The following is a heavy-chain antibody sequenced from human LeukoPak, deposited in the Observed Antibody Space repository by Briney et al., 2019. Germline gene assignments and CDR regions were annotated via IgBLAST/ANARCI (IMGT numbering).Heavy chain of an antibody. Sequence: PGVSLRLSCAASGFTFNIYWTSWVRQAPGKGLEWVANINKDGSEKYYVDSVKGRFTISRDNSLYLQMNSLRAEDTAVYYCARRYCSDGSCYSIDYWGQGTLVTVSS. CDR2: INKDGSEK. CDR3: ARRYCSDGSCYSIDY. CDR1: GFTFNIYW. J-gene: IGHJ4*02. D-gene: IGHD2-15*01. V-gene: IGHV3-7*01.